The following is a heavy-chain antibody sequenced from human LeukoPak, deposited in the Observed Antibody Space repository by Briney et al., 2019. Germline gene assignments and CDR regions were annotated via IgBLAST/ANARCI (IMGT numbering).Heavy chain of an antibody. CDR2: ISPSASRT. V-gene: IGHV3-23*01. D-gene: IGHD2-2*01. CDR1: GFTFSSYA. J-gene: IGHJ4*02. CDR3: AKVRGVYCSSSACYYFDH. Sequence: PGGSLRLSCAASGFTFSSYAMTWVRQAPGRGLEWLSGISPSASRTDYADSVKGRFTISRDNSKNTLDLQMNSLRPKDTAVYFCAKVRGVYCSSSACYYFDHWGQGTLGTVSS.